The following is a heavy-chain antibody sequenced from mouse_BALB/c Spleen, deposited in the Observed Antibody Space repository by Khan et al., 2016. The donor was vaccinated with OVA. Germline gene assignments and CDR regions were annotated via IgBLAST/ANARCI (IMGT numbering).Heavy chain of an antibody. Sequence: EVQLQESGPGLVKPSQSLSLTCTVTGYSITSNYAWNWIRQFPGNNLEWMGYIIYSGSTNYNPSPKSRISFTRDTSKNQFFLQLNSVTTEDTATYYCARGNYYGYAMDYWGQGTSITVSS. CDR2: IIYSGST. V-gene: IGHV3-2*02. CDR3: ARGNYYGYAMDY. CDR1: GYSITSNYA. J-gene: IGHJ4*01. D-gene: IGHD1-1*01.